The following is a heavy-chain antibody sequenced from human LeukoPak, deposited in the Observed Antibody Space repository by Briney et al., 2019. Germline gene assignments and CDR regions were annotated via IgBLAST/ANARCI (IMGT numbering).Heavy chain of an antibody. D-gene: IGHD3-3*01. CDR1: GYTLTSYD. V-gene: IGHV1-8*01. Sequence: GASVKVSCKASGYTLTSYDINWVRQATGQGLEWMGRMNPNSGNTGYAQKFQGRVTMTRNTSISTAYMELSSLRSEDTAVYYCARGSGLTIFGVVIPAIDYWGQGTLVTVSS. CDR3: ARGSGLTIFGVVIPAIDY. J-gene: IGHJ4*02. CDR2: MNPNSGNT.